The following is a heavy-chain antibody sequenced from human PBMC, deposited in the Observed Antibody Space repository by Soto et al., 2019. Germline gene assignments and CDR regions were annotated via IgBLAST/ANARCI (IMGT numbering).Heavy chain of an antibody. CDR1: GYTFTSYA. Sequence: QVQLVQSGAEVKKPGASLKVSCKASGYTFTSYAISWVRQAPGQGLEYMGWISAYNGNTDYSQKLQGRVTMTTDTSTSTAYMELRSLRSDDTAVYYCARESGSGSYYPFYHWGQGTLVTVSS. V-gene: IGHV1-18*01. J-gene: IGHJ4*02. CDR3: ARESGSGSYYPFYH. D-gene: IGHD3-10*01. CDR2: ISAYNGNT.